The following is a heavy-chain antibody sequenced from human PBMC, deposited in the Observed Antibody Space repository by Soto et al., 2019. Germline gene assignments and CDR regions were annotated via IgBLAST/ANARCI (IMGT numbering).Heavy chain of an antibody. CDR2: IDNSGGIT. CDR1: GFTFSTYA. Sequence: EVQLLESGGGLVQPGGSLRLSCAASGFTFSTYAMSWVRQAPGKGLEWVSTIDNSGGITYYADSVTGRFTISRDNSKNTLYLQMNSLRAEDTAVYYCAKGGYNYGFLFDCWGQGTLVTVSS. J-gene: IGHJ4*02. V-gene: IGHV3-23*05. D-gene: IGHD5-18*01. CDR3: AKGGYNYGFLFDC.